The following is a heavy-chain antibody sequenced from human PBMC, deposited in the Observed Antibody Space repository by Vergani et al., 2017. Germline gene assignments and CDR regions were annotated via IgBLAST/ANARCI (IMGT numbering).Heavy chain of an antibody. Sequence: EVQLVESGGGLVQPGGSLRLSCAASGFTFSSYWMHWVRQAPGKGLVWVSRINSDGSSTSYADSVKGRFTISRDNSKNTLYLQMNSLRAEDTAVYYCARPTYYDFWSGLGYWGQGTLVTVSS. CDR2: INSDGSST. CDR1: GFTFSSYW. D-gene: IGHD3-3*01. V-gene: IGHV3-74*02. J-gene: IGHJ4*02. CDR3: ARPTYYDFWSGLGY.